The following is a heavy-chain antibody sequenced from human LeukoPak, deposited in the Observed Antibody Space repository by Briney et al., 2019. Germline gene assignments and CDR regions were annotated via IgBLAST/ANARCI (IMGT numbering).Heavy chain of an antibody. Sequence: ASVKVSCKASGYTFTSYYMHWVRLAPGQELEWMGIINPSGGSTSYAQKFQDRVTMTRDTSTSTVYMELSSLRSEDTAVYYCARGGDRTGYFDYWGQGTLVTVSS. CDR2: INPSGGST. D-gene: IGHD2-21*01. CDR3: ARGGDRTGYFDY. J-gene: IGHJ4*02. CDR1: GYTFTSYY. V-gene: IGHV1-46*01.